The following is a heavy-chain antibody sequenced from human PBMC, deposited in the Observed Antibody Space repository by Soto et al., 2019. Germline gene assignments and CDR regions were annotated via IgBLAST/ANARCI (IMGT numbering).Heavy chain of an antibody. J-gene: IGHJ4*02. CDR1: GYTFTGYY. Sequence: ASVKVSCKASGYTFTGYYMHWVRQAPGQGLEWMGWINPNSGGTNYAQKFQGWVTMTRDTSISTAYMELSRLRSDDAAVYYCARGNSSGWYVPFDYWGQGTLVTVSS. CDR2: INPNSGGT. CDR3: ARGNSSGWYVPFDY. V-gene: IGHV1-2*04. D-gene: IGHD6-19*01.